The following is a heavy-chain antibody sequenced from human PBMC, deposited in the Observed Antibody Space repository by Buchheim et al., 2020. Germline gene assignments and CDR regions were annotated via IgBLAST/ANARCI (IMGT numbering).Heavy chain of an antibody. J-gene: IGHJ4*02. V-gene: IGHV3-23*01. CDR3: AKRVIDRGVDC. D-gene: IGHD3-22*01. CDR1: GFIISSSA. Sequence: DVQVLESGGDLVQPGGSLRLSSATSGFIISSSAMTWVRQAPGKGLEWVASMGSDGSRYYAASVKGRFTTSRDNSKNTLYLQMDSLRAEDTALYYCAKRVIDRGVDCWGQGTL. CDR2: MGSDGSR.